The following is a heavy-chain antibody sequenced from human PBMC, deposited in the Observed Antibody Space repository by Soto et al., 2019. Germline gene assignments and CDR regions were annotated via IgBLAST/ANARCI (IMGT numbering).Heavy chain of an antibody. Sequence: GGSLRLSCAASGFTFSRYSMNWVRQAPGKGLEWVSSISSTTNYIYYADSMKGRFTVSRDNAKNSVYLDMNSLSAEDTAVYYCALEPSRFLEWFSTSNNCFDPWGQGTLVTVFS. CDR1: GFTFSRYS. J-gene: IGHJ5*02. CDR2: ISSTTNYI. V-gene: IGHV3-21*01. CDR3: ALEPSRFLEWFSTSNNCFDP. D-gene: IGHD3-3*01.